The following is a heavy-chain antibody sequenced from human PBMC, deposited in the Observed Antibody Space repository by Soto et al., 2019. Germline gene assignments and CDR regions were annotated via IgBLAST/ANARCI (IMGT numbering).Heavy chain of an antibody. CDR2: IFTGGST. J-gene: IGHJ3*02. Sequence: EVQLVESGGGLVQPGGSLRLPCAASGFTVSSNYMSWVRQAPGKGLEWVSVIFTGGSTYYADSVKGRFTISRHSSMNTVYLQMDSLRAEDTAVYYCARDRQSSGWLDAFDIWGQGTMVTVSS. CDR1: GFTVSSNY. CDR3: ARDRQSSGWLDAFDI. V-gene: IGHV3-53*04. D-gene: IGHD6-19*01.